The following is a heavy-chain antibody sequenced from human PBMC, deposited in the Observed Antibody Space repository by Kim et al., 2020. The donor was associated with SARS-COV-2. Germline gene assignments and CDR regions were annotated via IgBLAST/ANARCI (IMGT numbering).Heavy chain of an antibody. CDR1: GFTFSSYA. CDR3: ASIPGGVIIEWTPLNDAFDI. Sequence: GGSLRLSCAASGFTFSSYAMHWVRQAPGKGLEWVAVISYDGSNKYYADSVKGRFTISRDNSKNTLYLQMNSLRAEDTAVYYCASIPGGVIIEWTPLNDAFDIWGQGTMVTVSS. D-gene: IGHD3-10*01. V-gene: IGHV3-30*04. J-gene: IGHJ3*02. CDR2: ISYDGSNK.